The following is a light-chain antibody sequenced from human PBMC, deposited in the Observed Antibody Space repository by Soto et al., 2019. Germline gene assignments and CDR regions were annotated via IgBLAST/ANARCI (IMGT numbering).Light chain of an antibody. CDR2: DAS. CDR1: QSITTW. CDR3: QQANSFPLT. V-gene: IGKV1-5*01. Sequence: DIQMTQSPSTVSAHVGDSVTITCRASQSITTWLAWYQQRPGKAPKLLIYDASSLESGVPSRFSGSGSGTEFTLTISSLHPEDFATYDCQQANSFPLTFGGGTKVEIK. J-gene: IGKJ4*01.